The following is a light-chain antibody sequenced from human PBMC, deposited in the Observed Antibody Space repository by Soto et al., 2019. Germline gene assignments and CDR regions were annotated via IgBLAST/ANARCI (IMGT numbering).Light chain of an antibody. Sequence: EIVMTQTPATLSVSPGERATLSCRASQSVSSNLAWYQQKPGQAPRLLISNASRRATGIPDRFSGSGSGTDFTLTISRLEPEDFAVYFCQQYGRSPVTFGPGTKVDI. CDR2: NAS. CDR3: QQYGRSPVT. J-gene: IGKJ3*01. V-gene: IGKV3-20*01. CDR1: QSVSSN.